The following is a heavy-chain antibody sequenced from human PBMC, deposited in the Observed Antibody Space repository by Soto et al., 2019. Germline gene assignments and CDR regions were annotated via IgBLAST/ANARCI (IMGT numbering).Heavy chain of an antibody. D-gene: IGHD3-10*01. V-gene: IGHV3-30*03. J-gene: IGHJ4*02. CDR2: SSYDGRET. Sequence: LRLSCAASDFDFSSYGIHWVRQAPGKGLEWVAASSYDGRETFYADSAKGRFTVSKEMSKNTAFLQMNALRHEDTAVYFCARDSGWPILNFDNWGLGTPVTVSS. CDR3: ARDSGWPILNFDN. CDR1: DFDFSSYG.